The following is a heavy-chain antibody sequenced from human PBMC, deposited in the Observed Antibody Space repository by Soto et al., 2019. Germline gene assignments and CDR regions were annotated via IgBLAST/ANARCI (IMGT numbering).Heavy chain of an antibody. V-gene: IGHV1-18*01. CDR2: IDTYNDNT. J-gene: IGHJ5*02. D-gene: IGHD1-1*01. CDR1: GYTFSSYG. CDR3: TRDIPVTTGGPFGFDP. Sequence: ASVKVSCKASGYTFSSYGISCVRQGPGQGLEWMGWIDTYNDNTNYAQRFLGRVTMTTDTSTSTAYMELRGLRSDDTAVYYCTRDIPVTTGGPFGFDPWGQGTLVTVSS.